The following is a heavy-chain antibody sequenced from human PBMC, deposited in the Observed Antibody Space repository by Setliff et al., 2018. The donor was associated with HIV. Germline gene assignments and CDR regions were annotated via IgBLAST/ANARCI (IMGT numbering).Heavy chain of an antibody. D-gene: IGHD5-12*01. Sequence: SSETLSLTCAVSGGSISSSNWWSWVRQPPGKGLEWIGEIYHSGSTNYNPSLKSRVTISVDKSKNQFSLKLSSVTAADTAVYYCASSVPRGYAYFDYWGQGTLVTVSS. CDR1: GGSISSSNW. CDR2: IYHSGST. V-gene: IGHV4-4*02. J-gene: IGHJ4*02. CDR3: ASSVPRGYAYFDY.